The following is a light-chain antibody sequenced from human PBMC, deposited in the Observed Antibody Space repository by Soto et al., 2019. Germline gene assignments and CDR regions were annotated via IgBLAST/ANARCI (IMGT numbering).Light chain of an antibody. CDR3: SAYTSRTTLVI. CDR2: EVS. J-gene: IGLJ2*01. Sequence: QSALTQPASVSGSPGQAITISCTGTSSDVGGYNYVSWYQQHPGKAPKLMIYEVSNRPSGVSNRFSGSKYGNTASLTISGLQAEDDAEYYCSAYTSRTTLVIFGGGTKLTVL. V-gene: IGLV2-14*01. CDR1: SSDVGGYNY.